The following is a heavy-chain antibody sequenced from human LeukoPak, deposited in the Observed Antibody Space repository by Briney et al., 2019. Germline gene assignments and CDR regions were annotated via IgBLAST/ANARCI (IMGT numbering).Heavy chain of an antibody. CDR3: ARGTMVRGELWGY. CDR1: GFTFSRYG. CDR2: INHSGST. D-gene: IGHD3-10*01. V-gene: IGHV4-34*01. Sequence: GSLRLSCAASGFTFSRYGMSWVRQPPGKGLEWIGEINHSGSTNYNPSLKSRVTISVDTSKNQFSLKLSSVTAADTAVYYCARGTMVRGELWGYWGQGTLVTVSS. J-gene: IGHJ4*02.